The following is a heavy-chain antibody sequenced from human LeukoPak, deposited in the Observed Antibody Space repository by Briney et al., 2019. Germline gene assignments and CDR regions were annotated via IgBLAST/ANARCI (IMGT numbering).Heavy chain of an antibody. V-gene: IGHV1-18*01. Sequence: ASVKVSCKASGYTFTSYGFSWVRQAPGQGLEWMGWISAYNGNTNYAQKLQGRVTMTTDTSTSTAYMELRSLRSDDTAVYYCARGYDFWSGYFYFDYWGQGTLVTVSS. CDR3: ARGYDFWSGYFYFDY. CDR1: GYTFTSYG. J-gene: IGHJ4*02. D-gene: IGHD3-3*01. CDR2: ISAYNGNT.